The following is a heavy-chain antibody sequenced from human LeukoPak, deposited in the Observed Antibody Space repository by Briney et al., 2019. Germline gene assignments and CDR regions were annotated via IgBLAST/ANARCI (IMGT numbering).Heavy chain of an antibody. CDR1: GGSISSGGYY. Sequence: SQTLSLTCTVSGGSISSGGYYWSWIRQHPGKGLEWIGYIYYSGSTYYNPSLKSRVTISVDTSKNQFSLKLTSVTAADTAVYYCAGHHPRNTVDFWGQGTLVTVSS. J-gene: IGHJ4*02. CDR3: AGHHPRNTVDF. V-gene: IGHV4-31*03. CDR2: IYYSGST. D-gene: IGHD2/OR15-2a*01.